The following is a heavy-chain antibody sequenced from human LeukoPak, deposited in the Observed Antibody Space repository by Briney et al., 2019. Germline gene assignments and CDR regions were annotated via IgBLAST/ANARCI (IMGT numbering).Heavy chain of an antibody. CDR1: GFTFSSYW. V-gene: IGHV3-7*01. J-gene: IGHJ6*03. Sequence: GGSLRLSCAASGFTFSSYWMSWVRQAPGKGLEWVSNIKQEGSEKYYVDSVKGRFTISRDNAKNSLYLQMNSLRAEDTAAYYCARAEGTVVPAAMVSLYYYYMDVWGKGTTVTVSS. CDR2: IKQEGSEK. D-gene: IGHD2-2*01. CDR3: ARAEGTVVPAAMVSLYYYYMDV.